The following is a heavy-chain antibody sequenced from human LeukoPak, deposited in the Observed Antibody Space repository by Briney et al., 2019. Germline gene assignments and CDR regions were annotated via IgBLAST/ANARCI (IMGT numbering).Heavy chain of an antibody. CDR2: INHSGST. D-gene: IGHD5-18*01. Sequence: SETLSLTCAVYGGSFSGYYWSWIRQPPGKGLEWIGEINHSGSTNYNPSLKSRVTISVDMSKNQFSLRLSSVTAADTALYYCARGGYSYGFKAFDIWGQGTKVTVSS. CDR3: ARGGYSYGFKAFDI. V-gene: IGHV4-34*01. CDR1: GGSFSGYY. J-gene: IGHJ3*02.